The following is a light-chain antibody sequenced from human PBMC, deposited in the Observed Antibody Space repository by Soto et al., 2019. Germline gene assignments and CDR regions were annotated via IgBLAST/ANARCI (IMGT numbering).Light chain of an antibody. CDR3: QQYYSYPQT. V-gene: IGKV1-8*01. Sequence: AIRMPHYPSSFSASTGDRVTITCRASQGISSYLAWYQQKPGKAPKLLIYAASTLQSGVPSRFSGSGSGTDFTLTISCLQSEDFATYYCQQYYSYPQTFGQGTKVDIK. CDR1: QGISSY. CDR2: AAS. J-gene: IGKJ1*01.